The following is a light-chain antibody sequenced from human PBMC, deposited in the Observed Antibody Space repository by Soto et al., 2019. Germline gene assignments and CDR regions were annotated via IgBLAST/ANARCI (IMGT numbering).Light chain of an antibody. CDR1: QSVSRSY. Sequence: ENVLTQSPGTLSLSQGEGATLSCRASQSVSRSYFAWYQQKPGQAPRLLIYGASTRATGIPDRFSGDGSGTDFTLTISRLEPEDFAVYYCQQYGSPPWTFGQGTKVETK. V-gene: IGKV3-20*01. J-gene: IGKJ1*01. CDR3: QQYGSPPWT. CDR2: GAS.